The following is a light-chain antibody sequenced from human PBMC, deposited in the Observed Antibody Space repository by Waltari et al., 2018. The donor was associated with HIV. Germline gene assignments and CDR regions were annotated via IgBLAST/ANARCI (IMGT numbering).Light chain of an antibody. CDR2: DVN. Sequence: QSALTQPASVSGSPGPSITISCTGTSSDVGAYTCVSWYQQHPDNAPKLMIDDVNNRPSWISDRYSGSKSGNTASLTISGLQAEDEADYYCSSFTTSSTLVVGTGTKVTVL. CDR3: SSFTTSSTLV. J-gene: IGLJ1*01. CDR1: SSDVGAYTC. V-gene: IGLV2-14*03.